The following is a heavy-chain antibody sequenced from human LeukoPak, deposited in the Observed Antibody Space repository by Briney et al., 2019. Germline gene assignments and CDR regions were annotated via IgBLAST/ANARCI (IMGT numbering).Heavy chain of an antibody. J-gene: IGHJ4*02. CDR3: ARQMAVASDFDY. D-gene: IGHD6-19*01. Sequence: SETLSLTCTVSGGSPRSYYWSWIRQPPGKGLEWIASIFYTGSSSYNPSLKTRVTISVDTSKNQLFLKLSAVAAADTAVYSCARQMAVASDFDYWGQGTLVTVSS. V-gene: IGHV4-59*08. CDR2: IFYTGSS. CDR1: GGSPRSYY.